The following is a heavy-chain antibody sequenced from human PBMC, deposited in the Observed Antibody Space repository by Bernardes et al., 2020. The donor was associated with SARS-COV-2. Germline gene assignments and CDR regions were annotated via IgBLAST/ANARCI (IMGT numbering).Heavy chain of an antibody. V-gene: IGHV3-21*01. CDR2: LSGGGMYI. CDR1: GFTFRNYL. CDR3: ARDVGGTDWRFGFDV. D-gene: IGHD3-9*01. J-gene: IGHJ3*01. Sequence: GGSLRLSCAASGFTFRNYLFSWFRQAPGKGLEWISSLSGGGMYIYYGDSVRGRFTTSRDNTRTSVFLQMESLRAEDTAVYYCARDVGGTDWRFGFDVWGPGTMVHVSS.